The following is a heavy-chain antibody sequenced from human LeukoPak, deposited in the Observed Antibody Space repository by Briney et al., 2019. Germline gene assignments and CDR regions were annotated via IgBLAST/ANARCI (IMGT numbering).Heavy chain of an antibody. CDR2: IYYSGST. CDR1: GGSISSYY. V-gene: IGHV4-59*01. D-gene: IGHD1-26*01. J-gene: IGHJ6*02. CDR3: ARGWGGYYYYGMDV. Sequence: SETLSLTCTVSGGSISSYYWSWIRQPPGKGLEWIGYIYYSGSTNYNPSLKSRVTISVDTSKNQFSLKLSSVTAADTGVYFCARGWGGYYYYGMDVWGQGTTVTVSS.